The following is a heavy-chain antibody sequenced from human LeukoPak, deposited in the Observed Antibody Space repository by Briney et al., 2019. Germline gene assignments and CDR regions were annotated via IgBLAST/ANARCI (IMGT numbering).Heavy chain of an antibody. CDR1: SYSISSGYY. V-gene: IGHV4-38-2*02. CDR2: IYHSGST. J-gene: IGHJ4*02. CDR3: GRDGGGFSGSYIDY. Sequence: SGTLSLTCTVSSYSISSGYYWGWIRQPPGKGLEWIGSIYHSGSTYYNPSLKSRVTISVDTSKNQFSLKLSSVTAADTAVYYCGRDGGGFSGSYIDYWGQGTLVTVSS. D-gene: IGHD1-26*01.